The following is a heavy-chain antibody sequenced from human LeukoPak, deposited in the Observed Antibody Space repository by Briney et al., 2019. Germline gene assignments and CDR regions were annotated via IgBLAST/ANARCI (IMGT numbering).Heavy chain of an antibody. CDR2: INHSGST. V-gene: IGHV4-34*01. CDR3: ARVKITMVRGVIITGYYYYGMDV. CDR1: GGSFSGYY. Sequence: PSETLSLTCAVYGGSFSGYYWSWIRQPPGRGLEWIGEINHSGSTNYNPSLKSRVTISVDTSKNQFSLKLSSVTAADTAVYYCARVKITMVRGVIITGYYYYGMDVWGKGTTVTVSS. J-gene: IGHJ6*04. D-gene: IGHD3-10*01.